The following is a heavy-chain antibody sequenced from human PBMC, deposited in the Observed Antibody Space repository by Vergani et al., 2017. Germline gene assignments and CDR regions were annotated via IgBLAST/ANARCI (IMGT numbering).Heavy chain of an antibody. Sequence: QVQLQESGPGLVKPSETLSLTCTVSVGSVSSGSYYWSWIRQPAGKGLEWIGYSYYSGSTNYNPSLKSRVTISVDTSKNQFSLKLSSVTAADTAVYYCARAARDYYYYYYMDVWGKGTTVTVSS. CDR2: SYYSGST. CDR1: VGSVSSGSYY. V-gene: IGHV4-61*10. D-gene: IGHD6-6*01. CDR3: ARAARDYYYYYYMDV. J-gene: IGHJ6*03.